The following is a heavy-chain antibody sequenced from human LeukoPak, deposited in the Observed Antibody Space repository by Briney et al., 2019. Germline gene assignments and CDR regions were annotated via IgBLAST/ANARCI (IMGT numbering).Heavy chain of an antibody. J-gene: IGHJ5*02. CDR3: ARGFYCSSTSCYSEWFDP. D-gene: IGHD2-2*01. CDR2: IIPIFGTA. CDR1: GGTFSSYA. Sequence: ASVKVSCKASGGTFSSYAISWVRQAPGQGLEWMGGIIPIFGTANYAQKFQGRVTITADKSTSTAYMELSSLGSEDTAVYYCARGFYCSSTSCYSEWFDPWGQGTLVTVSS. V-gene: IGHV1-69*06.